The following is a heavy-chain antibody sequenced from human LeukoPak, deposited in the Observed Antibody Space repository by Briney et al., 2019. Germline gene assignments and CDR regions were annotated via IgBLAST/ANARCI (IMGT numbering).Heavy chain of an antibody. CDR3: GRILTGYLDY. V-gene: IGHV4-39*01. Sequence: PSETLSLTRTVSGGSISSSSYYWGWIRQPPGKGLEWIGSIYCSGSTYYNPSLKSRVTISVDTSKNQFSLKLSSVTAADTAVYYCGRILTGYLDYWGQGTLVTVSS. CDR1: GGSISSSSYY. D-gene: IGHD3-9*01. J-gene: IGHJ4*02. CDR2: IYCSGST.